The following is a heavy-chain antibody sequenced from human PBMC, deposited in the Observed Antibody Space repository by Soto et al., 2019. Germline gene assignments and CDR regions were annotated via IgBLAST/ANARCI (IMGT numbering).Heavy chain of an antibody. V-gene: IGHV1-58*02. CDR1: GFTFTSSA. CDR3: AADRTVQDGRSSQVWFDQ. D-gene: IGHD1-1*01. J-gene: IGHJ5*02. CDR2: IVVVSGNT. Sequence: SLKVSCKASGFTFTSSAMQWVRQARGQRLEWIGWIVVVSGNTNYAQKFQERFTITRDMSTSTAYIELSSLRSEDTAVYYCAADRTVQDGRSSQVWFDQWGQGTXVTVS.